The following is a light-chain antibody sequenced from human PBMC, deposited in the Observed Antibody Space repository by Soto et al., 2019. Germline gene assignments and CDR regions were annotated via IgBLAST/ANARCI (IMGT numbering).Light chain of an antibody. CDR2: DVS. J-gene: IGLJ1*01. CDR3: CSYAGSYTYV. CDR1: SSDVGGYNY. V-gene: IGLV2-11*01. Sequence: QAVVTQPRSVSGSLGQSVTISCTGTSSDVGGYNYVSWYQQHPGKAPKLMIYDVSKRPSGVPDRFSGSKSGNTASLTISGLQAEDEADYYCCSYAGSYTYVFGTGTKLTVL.